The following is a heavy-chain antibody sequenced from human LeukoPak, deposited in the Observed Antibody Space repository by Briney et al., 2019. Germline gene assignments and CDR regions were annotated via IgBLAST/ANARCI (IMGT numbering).Heavy chain of an antibody. CDR3: ARDGPDIVATMVAFDI. CDR1: GFTFSSYA. Sequence: PGGSLRLSCAASGFTFSSYAMSWVRQAPGKGLEWVSAISGSGGSTYYADSVKGRFTISRDNAKNSLYLQMNSLRAEDTAVYYCARDGPDIVATMVAFDIWGQGTMVTVSS. D-gene: IGHD5-12*01. CDR2: ISGSGGST. V-gene: IGHV3-23*01. J-gene: IGHJ3*02.